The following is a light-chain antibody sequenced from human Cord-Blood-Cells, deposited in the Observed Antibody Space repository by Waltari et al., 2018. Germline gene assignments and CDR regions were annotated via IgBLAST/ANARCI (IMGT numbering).Light chain of an antibody. CDR3: QQYNSYSLTT. V-gene: IGKV1-5*03. CDR1: QSISSW. J-gene: IGKJ3*01. Sequence: DIQMTQSPSTLSASVGARVTITCRASQSISSWLAWYQQKPGKAPKLLIYKASSLESGVPSRFSGSGSGTEFTLTISSLQPDDFATYYCQQYNSYSLTTFGPGTKVDIK. CDR2: KAS.